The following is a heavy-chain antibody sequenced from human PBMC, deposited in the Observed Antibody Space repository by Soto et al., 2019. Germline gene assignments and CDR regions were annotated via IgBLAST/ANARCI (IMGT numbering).Heavy chain of an antibody. V-gene: IGHV4-31*03. CDR2: IYYSGST. CDR3: ARDSAIDSEKYQLPSYYFDY. Sequence: SETLSLTCTVSGGSISSGGYYWSWIRQHPGKGLEWIGYIYYSGSTYYNPSLKSRVTISVDTSKNQFSLKLSSVTAADTAVYYCARDSAIDSEKYQLPSYYFDYWGQGTLVTVSS. CDR1: GGSISSGGYY. D-gene: IGHD2-2*01. J-gene: IGHJ4*02.